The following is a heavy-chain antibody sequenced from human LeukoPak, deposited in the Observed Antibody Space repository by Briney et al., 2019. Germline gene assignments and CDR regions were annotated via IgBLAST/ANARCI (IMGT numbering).Heavy chain of an antibody. Sequence: SETLSLTCTVSGGSISGYYWTWIRQPPGKGLEWIGYISDSGSTNYSPSLKSRVTMSVGSSNTEFSLRLNSVTAADTAVYYCARVFRGAVTSNWFDPWGQGTLVTVSS. V-gene: IGHV4-59*01. CDR1: GGSISGYY. D-gene: IGHD4-17*01. CDR2: ISDSGST. J-gene: IGHJ5*02. CDR3: ARVFRGAVTSNWFDP.